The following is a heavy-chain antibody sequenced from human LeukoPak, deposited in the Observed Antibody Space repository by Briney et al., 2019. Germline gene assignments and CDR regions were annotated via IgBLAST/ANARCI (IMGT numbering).Heavy chain of an antibody. CDR3: AKERLGGNYGDYAVDY. V-gene: IGHV3-23*01. D-gene: IGHD4-17*01. CDR1: GFTFTSYA. J-gene: IGHJ4*02. Sequence: GGSLRLSCAASGFTFTSYAMSWVRQAPGKGLEWVSSVSGSGDGTYYADSVKGRFTISRDNSKKTLDLHMDSLRAEDTDVYYCAKERLGGNYGDYAVDYWGQGTMVTVSS. CDR2: VSGSGDGT.